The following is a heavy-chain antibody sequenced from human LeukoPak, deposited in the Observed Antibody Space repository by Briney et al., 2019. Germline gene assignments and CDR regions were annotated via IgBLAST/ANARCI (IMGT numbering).Heavy chain of an antibody. Sequence: SETLSLTCTVSGGSISSYCWSWIRQPPGKGLEWIGYIYYSGSTNYNPSLKSRVTISVDTSKNQFSLKLSSVTAADTAVYYCAGHCGGDCSIGAFDIWGQGTMVTVSS. CDR3: AGHCGGDCSIGAFDI. J-gene: IGHJ3*02. V-gene: IGHV4-59*01. D-gene: IGHD2-21*02. CDR2: IYYSGST. CDR1: GGSISSYC.